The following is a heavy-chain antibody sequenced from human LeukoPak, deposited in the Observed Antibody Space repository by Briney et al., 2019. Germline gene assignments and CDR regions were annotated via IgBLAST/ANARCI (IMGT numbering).Heavy chain of an antibody. V-gene: IGHV1-2*02. Sequence: TXTXXXXXWVXQAPGQGREWMGWINLNSRVTNYAQKFQGMVTMTTDTSISTAYMELSRLRSDDTAVYYCARDRSYGDLAFDPWGQGTLVTVSS. CDR2: INLNSRVT. CDR1: TXTXXX. CDR3: ARDRSYGDLAFDP. D-gene: IGHD4-17*01. J-gene: IGHJ5*02.